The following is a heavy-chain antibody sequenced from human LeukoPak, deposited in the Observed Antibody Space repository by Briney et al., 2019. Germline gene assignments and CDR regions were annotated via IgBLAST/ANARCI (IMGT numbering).Heavy chain of an antibody. D-gene: IGHD4-17*01. J-gene: IGHJ4*02. CDR2: INSDGSST. CDR3: ARGMGTYG. Sequence: GSLRLSCAASGFTFSDYAMYWVRQTPGKGLAFVSTINSDGSSTYYADSVKGRFTISRDNSKNTLYLQMGSLRDDDMAIYYCARGMGTYGRGQGTLVTVSS. V-gene: IGHV3-64*02. CDR1: GFTFSDYA.